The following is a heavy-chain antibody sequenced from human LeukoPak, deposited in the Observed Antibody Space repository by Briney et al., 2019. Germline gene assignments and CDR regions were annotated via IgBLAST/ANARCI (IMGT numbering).Heavy chain of an antibody. Sequence: SETLSLTCSVSSGSISSDNYYWGWIRQPPGKGLECIGSIYYSGSTYYNPSLKSRVTISLDTSKSQFSLKLGSVTAADTAVYYCARYDSGTYYRYFDYWGQGTLVTVSS. D-gene: IGHD1-26*01. CDR3: ARYDSGTYYRYFDY. CDR2: IYYSGST. CDR1: SGSISSDNYY. V-gene: IGHV4-39*07. J-gene: IGHJ4*02.